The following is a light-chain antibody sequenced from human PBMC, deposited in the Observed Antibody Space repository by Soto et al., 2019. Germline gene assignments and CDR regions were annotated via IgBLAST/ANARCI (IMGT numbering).Light chain of an antibody. J-gene: IGKJ4*01. V-gene: IGKV3-11*01. CDR3: QQGSNWPPVT. Sequence: EVALTQSPGILSLSPGERATLSCSASQSVKRSLAWYQQKPGQPPRLLIYVASPRAPGIPARFSGSGSGTDFTLTISSLEPEDVAVYGCQQGSNWPPVTFGGGTKV. CDR1: QSVKRS. CDR2: VAS.